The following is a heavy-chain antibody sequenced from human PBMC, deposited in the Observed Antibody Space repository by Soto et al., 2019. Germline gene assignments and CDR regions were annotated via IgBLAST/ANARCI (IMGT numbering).Heavy chain of an antibody. Sequence: QVQLQESGPGLVKPSQTLSLTCTVSGGSISSGDYYWNWIRQHPGKGLEWIGYIYYSGSTYYNPSLKSRVTISVDTSXNQFXXXXXXXXXXXXXXXXXXXXXXXXXFFAYGMDVWGQGTTVTVSS. CDR1: GGSISSGDYY. CDR2: IYYSGST. D-gene: IGHD3-3*01. J-gene: IGHJ6*02. CDR3: XXXXXXXXXFFAYGMDV. V-gene: IGHV4-31*03.